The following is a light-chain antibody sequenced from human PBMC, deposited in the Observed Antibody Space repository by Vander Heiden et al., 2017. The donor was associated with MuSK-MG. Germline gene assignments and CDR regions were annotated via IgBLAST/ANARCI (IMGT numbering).Light chain of an antibody. CDR2: WAS. J-gene: IGKJ2*03. CDR3: QQDYSTPYS. V-gene: IGKV4-1*01. Sequence: DIVMTQSPDSLAVSLGERATINCKSSQTISYTSDNKTSLSWYKQKPGQPPKLLIYWASTRESGVPDRFSGSGSGTDFTLTISSLQAEDVAVYYCQQDYSTPYSFGQGTKLEIK. CDR1: QTISYTSDNKTS.